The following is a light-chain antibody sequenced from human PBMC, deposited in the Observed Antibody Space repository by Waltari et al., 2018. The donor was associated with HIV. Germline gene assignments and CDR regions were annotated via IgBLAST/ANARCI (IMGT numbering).Light chain of an antibody. CDR1: RSVSY. J-gene: IGKJ1*01. Sequence: EIVLTQSPATLSLSPGERATLSCRTSRSVSYLAWYQQRPGQAPRLLIYDASNRATGIPARFSGSGAGTDFTLTISSLEPEDFAVYYCQQRGNWPPWTFGQGTKVEIK. CDR2: DAS. CDR3: QQRGNWPPWT. V-gene: IGKV3-11*01.